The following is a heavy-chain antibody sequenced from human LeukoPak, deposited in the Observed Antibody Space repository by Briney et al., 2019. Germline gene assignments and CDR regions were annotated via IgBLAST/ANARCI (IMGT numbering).Heavy chain of an antibody. CDR1: GGTFSSYA. Sequence: GASVTVSCKASGGTFSSYAISWVRQAPGQGLEWMGRIIPILGIANHAQKFQGRVTITADKSTSTAYMELSSLRSEDTAVYYCAVDILTGYPDYWGQGTLVTVSS. CDR2: IIPILGIA. D-gene: IGHD3-9*01. V-gene: IGHV1-69*04. J-gene: IGHJ4*02. CDR3: AVDILTGYPDY.